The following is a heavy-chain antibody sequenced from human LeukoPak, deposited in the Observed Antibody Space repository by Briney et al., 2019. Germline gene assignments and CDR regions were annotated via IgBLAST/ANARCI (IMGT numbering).Heavy chain of an antibody. V-gene: IGHV4-39*07. CDR3: ARDSVHYYDSSGFFYYYYYMDV. J-gene: IGHJ6*03. CDR1: GGSISSSSYY. D-gene: IGHD3-22*01. CDR2: IYYSGST. Sequence: SETLSLTCTVSGGSISSSSYYWGRIRQPPGKGLEWIGSIYYSGSTYYNPSLKSRVTISVDTSKNQFSLKLSSVTAADTAVYYCARDSVHYYDSSGFFYYYYYMDVWGKGTTVTVSS.